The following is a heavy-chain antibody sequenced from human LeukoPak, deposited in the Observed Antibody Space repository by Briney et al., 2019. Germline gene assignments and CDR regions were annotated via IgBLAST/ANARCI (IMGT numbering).Heavy chain of an antibody. CDR1: GDSISSGYY. Sequence: PSETLSLTCTVSGDSISSGYYWSWIRQPPGKGLEWIGEINYSGSTNYNPSLKSRVTISVDTSKNQFSLKLSSVTAADTAVYYCARHGNYYGSGSYYWGQGTLVTVSS. V-gene: IGHV4-34*01. CDR3: ARHGNYYGSGSYY. CDR2: INYSGST. D-gene: IGHD3-10*01. J-gene: IGHJ4*02.